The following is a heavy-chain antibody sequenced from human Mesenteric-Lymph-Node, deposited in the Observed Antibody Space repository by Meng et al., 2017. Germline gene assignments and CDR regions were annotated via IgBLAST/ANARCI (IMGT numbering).Heavy chain of an antibody. V-gene: IGHV4-39*01. Sequence: QLQLQESGPGLVKPSETLSLTCTVSGGSIRSSSYYWGWIRQPPGKGLGYIGSIFYSGNTYYNPSLKSRVTISIDTSENQFSLKLSSVTAADTAVYYCARRVFYGSANFDYWGQGTLVTVSS. CDR2: IFYSGNT. D-gene: IGHD3-10*01. CDR1: GGSIRSSSYY. J-gene: IGHJ4*02. CDR3: ARRVFYGSANFDY.